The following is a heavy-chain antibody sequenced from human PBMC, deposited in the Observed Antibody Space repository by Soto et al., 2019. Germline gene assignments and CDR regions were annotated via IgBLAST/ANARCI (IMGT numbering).Heavy chain of an antibody. D-gene: IGHD6-13*01. CDR1: GGSISSSSYY. CDR3: QQQQLVAEPPWHGTTYYMDV. CDR2: IYYSGST. V-gene: IGHV4-39*01. J-gene: IGHJ6*03. Sequence: SETLSLTCTVSGGSISSSSYYWGWIRQPPGKGLEWIGSIYYSGSTYYNPSLKSRVTISVDTSKNQFSLKLSSVTAADTAVYYCQQQQLVAEPPWHGTTYYMDVWGKGTTVTVSS.